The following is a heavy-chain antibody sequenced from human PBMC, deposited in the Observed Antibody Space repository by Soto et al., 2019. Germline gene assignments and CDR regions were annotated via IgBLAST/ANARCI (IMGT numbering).Heavy chain of an antibody. D-gene: IGHD2-2*01. Sequence: QVQLMQSGAEVTKPGSSVKVSCKASGGPFNTFGISWVRQAPGQGLEWMGGIIPKYGTTNYARRFQGRVTITADEPTTTAYLELSSLRHDDTAIYYCARTRQRRPVFYVDYWGQGTPISVTS. J-gene: IGHJ4*02. V-gene: IGHV1-69*01. CDR2: IIPKYGTT. CDR1: GGPFNTFG. CDR3: ARTRQRRPVFYVDY.